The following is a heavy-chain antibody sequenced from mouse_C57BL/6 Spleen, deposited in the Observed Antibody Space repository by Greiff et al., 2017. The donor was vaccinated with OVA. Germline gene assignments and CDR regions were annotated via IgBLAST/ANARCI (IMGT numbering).Heavy chain of an antibody. V-gene: IGHV1-15*01. CDR3: TRVGYYGSSYVSPMDY. CDR1: GYTFTDYE. D-gene: IGHD1-1*01. J-gene: IGHJ4*01. Sequence: QVHVKQSGAELVRPGASVTLSCKASGYTFTDYEMHWVKQTPVHGLEWIGAIDPETGGTAYNQKFKGKAILTADKSSSTAYMELRSLTSEDSAVYYCTRVGYYGSSYVSPMDYWGQGTSVTVSS. CDR2: IDPETGGT.